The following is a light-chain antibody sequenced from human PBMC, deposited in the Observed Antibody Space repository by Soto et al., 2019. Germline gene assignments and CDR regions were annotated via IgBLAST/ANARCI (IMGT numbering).Light chain of an antibody. J-gene: IGLJ1*01. CDR2: EVT. Sequence: QSALTQPPSASGSPGQSVTISCTGTSSDGGAYNYVSWYQQLPGKVPKLIIFEVTKRPSGVPDRFSGSKSGNTASLTVSGLQAEDEADYYCSSYAGSDNPYVFGTGTKVTVL. CDR1: SSDGGAYNY. CDR3: SSYAGSDNPYV. V-gene: IGLV2-8*01.